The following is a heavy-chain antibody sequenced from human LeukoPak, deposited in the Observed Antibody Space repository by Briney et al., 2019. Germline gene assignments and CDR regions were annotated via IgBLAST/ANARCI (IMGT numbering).Heavy chain of an antibody. CDR1: GYTFTSYY. D-gene: IGHD2-21*02. Sequence: ASVKVSCKGSGYTFTSYYIHWVRQAPGQGLEWMGLINPSGGSTSYAQKFQGRVTMTRDMSTSTVYMELSSLRSEDTAVYYCARDHDSADAFDIWGQGTMVTVSS. CDR3: ARDHDSADAFDI. J-gene: IGHJ3*02. CDR2: INPSGGST. V-gene: IGHV1-46*01.